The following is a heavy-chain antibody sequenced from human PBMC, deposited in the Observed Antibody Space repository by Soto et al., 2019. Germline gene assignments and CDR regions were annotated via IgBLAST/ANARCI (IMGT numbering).Heavy chain of an antibody. CDR3: AREVQVHTPAFVY. V-gene: IGHV1-69*19. Sequence: QVQLVQSGAEMQKPGSSVKVSCQSSGGTFNTYAMNWVRQAPGQGPEWMGDISPMFGAANYAPKFQGRVTMTPDESTATSHMQLRSLTSEDTALYFCAREVQVHTPAFVYWGQGTRVTVSS. J-gene: IGHJ4*02. CDR1: GGTFNTYA. D-gene: IGHD3-10*01. CDR2: ISPMFGAA.